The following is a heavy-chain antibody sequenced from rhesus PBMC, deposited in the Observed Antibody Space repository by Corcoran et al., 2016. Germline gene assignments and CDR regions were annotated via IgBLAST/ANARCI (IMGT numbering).Heavy chain of an antibody. J-gene: IGHJ4*01. CDR3: AIDPYYSSGRDY. Sequence: QVQLQESGPGLVKPSETLSLTCAVSGGSFSSYWWGWVRQPPGKGLEWMGSIYGSSWSTEYNPSLKRRATVSRDTSNNQFSLKLSSVTAADTAVYYCAIDPYYSSGRDYWGQGVLVTVSS. D-gene: IGHD6-31*01. CDR2: IYGSSWST. V-gene: IGHV4-160*01. CDR1: GGSFSSYW.